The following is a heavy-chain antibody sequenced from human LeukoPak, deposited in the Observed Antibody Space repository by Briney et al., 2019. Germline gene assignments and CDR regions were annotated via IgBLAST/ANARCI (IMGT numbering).Heavy chain of an antibody. CDR2: ISAYNGNT. Sequence: SVKVSCKASGYTFTSYGISWVRQAPGQGLEWMGWISAYNGNTNYAQKLQGRVTMTTDTSTSTAYMELRSLRSDDTAVYYCASGRKSGYSSGWSLYYMDVWGKGTTVTVSS. D-gene: IGHD6-19*01. CDR1: GYTFTSYG. V-gene: IGHV1-18*01. CDR3: ASGRKSGYSSGWSLYYMDV. J-gene: IGHJ6*03.